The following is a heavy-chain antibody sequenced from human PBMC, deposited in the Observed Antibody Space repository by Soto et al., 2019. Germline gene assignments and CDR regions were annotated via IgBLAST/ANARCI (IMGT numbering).Heavy chain of an antibody. CDR2: INAGNGNT. CDR3: SRNIGVPASNNGFGP. CDR1: GYTYTSYA. Sequence: VKVYRKTFGYTYTSYAMHWVSKKKGQRLEWVGWINAGNGNTKYSQKVQGRGTITRDTSASTAYMGLSSLRSEDTAVFFFSRNIGVPASNNGFGPCGQGTLGSGSS. J-gene: IGHJ5*02. D-gene: IGHD2-2*01. V-gene: IGHV1-3*01.